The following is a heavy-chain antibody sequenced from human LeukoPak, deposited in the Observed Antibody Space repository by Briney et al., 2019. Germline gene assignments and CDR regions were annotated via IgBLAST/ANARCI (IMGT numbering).Heavy chain of an antibody. J-gene: IGHJ2*01. CDR3: ASQGGGFWYFDL. CDR2: IYYSGST. D-gene: IGHD6-25*01. V-gene: IGHV4-59*08. CDR1: GGSISSYY. Sequence: TSETLSLTCTVSGGSISSYYWSWIRQPPGKGLEWIGYIYYSGSTNYNPSLKSRVTISVDTSENQFSLKLSSVTAADTAVYYCASQGGGFWYFDLWGRGTLVTVSS.